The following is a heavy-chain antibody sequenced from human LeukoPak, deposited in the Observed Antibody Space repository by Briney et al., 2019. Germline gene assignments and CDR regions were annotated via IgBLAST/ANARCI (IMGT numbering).Heavy chain of an antibody. Sequence: GGSLRLSCAAFGFIVRSNHINWVRQAPGMGLEWVSITYSGETTYYADSVRGRFIISRDDSKNTLSLEMNDLRVEDTAVYYCARERPDSRNLDSWGRGALVTVSS. D-gene: IGHD1-14*01. CDR1: GFIVRSNH. CDR2: TYSGETT. CDR3: ARERPDSRNLDS. V-gene: IGHV3-66*01. J-gene: IGHJ4*02.